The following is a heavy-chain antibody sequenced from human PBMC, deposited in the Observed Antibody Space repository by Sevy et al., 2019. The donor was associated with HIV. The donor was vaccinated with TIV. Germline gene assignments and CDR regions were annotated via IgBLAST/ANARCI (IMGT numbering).Heavy chain of an antibody. CDR1: GFTFSDYS. V-gene: IGHV3-21*01. Sequence: GGSLRLSCAASGFTFSDYSVNWVRQAPGKGLEWVSSISGSSFYIYYADSVKGRFTISRDNAKNSLYLQMISLRADDTAVYYCARATGTEALDAFDIWGQGTSVTVSS. D-gene: IGHD1-1*01. CDR2: ISGSSFYI. J-gene: IGHJ3*02. CDR3: ARATGTEALDAFDI.